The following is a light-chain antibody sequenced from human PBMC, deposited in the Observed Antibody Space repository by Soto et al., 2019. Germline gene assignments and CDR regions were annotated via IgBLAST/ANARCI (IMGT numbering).Light chain of an antibody. J-gene: IGKJ1*01. CDR1: QGISNY. CDR3: HNYNSAPRT. Sequence: DIQMTQSPSSLSASIGDRVTISCRASQGISNYLAWYQQKPGKVPKLLIYAASTPHSGVPSRFSGRGSGTDFTLTISSLQPEDVATYYCHNYNSAPRTFGQGTKVEIK. V-gene: IGKV1-27*01. CDR2: AAS.